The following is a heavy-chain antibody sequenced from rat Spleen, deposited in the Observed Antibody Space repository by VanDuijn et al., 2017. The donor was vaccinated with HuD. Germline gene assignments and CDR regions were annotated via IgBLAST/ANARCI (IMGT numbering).Heavy chain of an antibody. CDR2: ISYDGGDT. CDR1: GFTFSDYY. CDR3: TTANNYGY. V-gene: IGHV5-20*01. Sequence: EVQLVESDGGLVQPGRSLKLSCAASGFTFSDYYMAWVRQAPTKGLEWVASISYDGGDTYYRDSVKGRFTISRDNSKSSLYLQMDSLRSEDTATYYCTTANNYGYWGQGVTVTVSS. D-gene: IGHD1-10*01. J-gene: IGHJ2*01.